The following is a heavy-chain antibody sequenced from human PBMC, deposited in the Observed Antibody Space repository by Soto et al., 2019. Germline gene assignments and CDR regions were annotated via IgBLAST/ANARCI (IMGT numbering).Heavy chain of an antibody. CDR1: GFTVSSNY. Sequence: PWGSLRLSCAASGFTVSSNYMTWVRQAPGKGLEWVSFIYSGGRTYYADSVTGRFTISRDNSKNTLYLQMNSLRAEDAAVYYCAKDGSGYGFDYRGRGTPVTVSS. J-gene: IGHJ4*02. CDR2: IYSGGRT. D-gene: IGHD6-25*01. V-gene: IGHV3-66*01. CDR3: AKDGSGYGFDY.